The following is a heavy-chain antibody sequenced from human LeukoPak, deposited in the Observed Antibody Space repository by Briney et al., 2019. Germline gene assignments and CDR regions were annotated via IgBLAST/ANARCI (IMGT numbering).Heavy chain of an antibody. Sequence: SETLSLTCTVSGGSISSYYWSWIRQPAGKGLEWIGRIYTSGSTYYNPSLKSRVTMSVDTSKNQFSLKLSSVTAADTAVYYCARDLRWGRYYYYYMDVWGKGTTVTVSS. J-gene: IGHJ6*03. D-gene: IGHD4-23*01. CDR3: ARDLRWGRYYYYYMDV. CDR2: IYTSGST. V-gene: IGHV4-4*07. CDR1: GGSISSYY.